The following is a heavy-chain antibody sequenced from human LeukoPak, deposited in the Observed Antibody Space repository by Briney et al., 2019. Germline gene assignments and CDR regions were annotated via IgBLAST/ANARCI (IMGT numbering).Heavy chain of an antibody. CDR1: GFTFDDYA. J-gene: IGHJ3*02. V-gene: IGHV3-9*03. D-gene: IGHD3-10*01. CDR2: ISWYGDYV. Sequence: PGRSLRLSCAASGFTFDDYAMHWVRQAPGKGLEWVSRISWYGDYVEYADSARGRFTISRDNAKNSLFLQMNSLRAEDMALYYCAKDRGYYGSGTLGRNAFDIWGQGTMVTVSS. CDR3: AKDRGYYGSGTLGRNAFDI.